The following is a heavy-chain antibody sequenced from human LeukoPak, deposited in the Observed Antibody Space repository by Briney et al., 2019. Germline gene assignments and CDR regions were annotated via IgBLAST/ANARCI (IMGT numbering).Heavy chain of an antibody. CDR2: ISGSGSST. Sequence: GGSLRLFCAASGFTFSSYAMSWVRQTPGKGLEWVSGISGSGSSTYYADSVKGRFTISRDNSKNTLYLQMNSLRAEDTAVYYCAKDIRNDYNPFYFDSWGQGTLVTVSS. V-gene: IGHV3-23*01. CDR3: AKDIRNDYNPFYFDS. J-gene: IGHJ4*02. CDR1: GFTFSSYA. D-gene: IGHD5-24*01.